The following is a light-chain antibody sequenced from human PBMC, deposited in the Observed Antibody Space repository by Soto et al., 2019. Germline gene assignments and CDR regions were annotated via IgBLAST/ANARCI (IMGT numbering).Light chain of an antibody. Sequence: EIVLTQSPGTLSLSPGERATLSCRASQSVSSSYLASYQQKPGQAPRLLIYGASSRATGIPDRFSGSGSGTDFTLTISRLEPEDFAVYYCQQYGSLPRTFGQGTKVEIK. CDR2: GAS. CDR1: QSVSSSY. CDR3: QQYGSLPRT. J-gene: IGKJ1*01. V-gene: IGKV3-20*01.